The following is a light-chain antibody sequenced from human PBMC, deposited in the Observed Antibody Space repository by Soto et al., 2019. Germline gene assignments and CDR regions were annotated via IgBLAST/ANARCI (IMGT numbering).Light chain of an antibody. Sequence: EIVLTQSPATLSLSAGETATLSCRASQSVSSYLAWYQQKAGQAPRLLIYDASNMATGIPARFSGSGSGTDFTLTISSLEPEDFAAYYCQQRSNSPLTFGGGTKVEI. CDR3: QQRSNSPLT. V-gene: IGKV3-11*01. CDR2: DAS. CDR1: QSVSSY. J-gene: IGKJ4*01.